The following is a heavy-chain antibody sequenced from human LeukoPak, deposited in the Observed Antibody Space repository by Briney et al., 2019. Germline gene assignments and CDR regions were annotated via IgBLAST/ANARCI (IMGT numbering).Heavy chain of an antibody. CDR2: IYDSGST. D-gene: IGHD3-3*01. CDR3: AREFSWSGFFEY. V-gene: IGHV4-59*01. Sequence: PSETLSLTCTVSAVSISSYYWSWLRQPPGKGLEWIGHIYDSGSTNYNPSLKSRVTISVDTSKNQFSLKLSSVTAADTAVYYCAREFSWSGFFEYWGQGTLVTVSS. J-gene: IGHJ4*02. CDR1: AVSISSYY.